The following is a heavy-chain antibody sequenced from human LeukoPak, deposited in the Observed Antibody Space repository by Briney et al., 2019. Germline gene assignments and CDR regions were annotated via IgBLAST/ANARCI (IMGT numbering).Heavy chain of an antibody. Sequence: GGSLRLSCAASGFTFSSFAMSWVRQAPGKGLEWVSTISGRGGSTSYADSVKGRFTTSRDNSKNTLYLQMNSLRAEDTALYYCAKNSRSSGYYLDYWGQGTLVTVSS. CDR3: AKNSRSSGYYLDY. CDR2: ISGRGGST. D-gene: IGHD3-22*01. CDR1: GFTFSSFA. J-gene: IGHJ4*02. V-gene: IGHV3-23*01.